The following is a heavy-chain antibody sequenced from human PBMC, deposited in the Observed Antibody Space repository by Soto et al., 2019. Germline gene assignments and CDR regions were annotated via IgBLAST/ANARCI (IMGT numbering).Heavy chain of an antibody. Sequence: EVQLLESGGGLVQPGGSLRLSCAASGFTFSSYAMSWVRQAPGKGLEWVSAISGSGGSTYYADSVKGRFTISRDNSMNTLYLQMNSLRAESTAVYYYAKDLEMATNKGVSSRVYWGQGTLVTVCS. V-gene: IGHV3-23*01. CDR3: AKDLEMATNKGVSSRVY. J-gene: IGHJ4*01. CDR2: ISGSGGST. D-gene: IGHD5-12*01. CDR1: GFTFSSYA.